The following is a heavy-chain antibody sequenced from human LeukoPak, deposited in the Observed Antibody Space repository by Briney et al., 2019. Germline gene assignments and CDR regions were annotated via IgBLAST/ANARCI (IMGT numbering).Heavy chain of an antibody. J-gene: IGHJ4*02. V-gene: IGHV1-69*05. CDR2: IIPIFGTT. CDR3: ARVAEQHLDYYFDY. D-gene: IGHD1-1*01. Sequence: ASVKVSCKASGGTFSSYAISWVRQAPGQGLEWMGGIIPIFGTTKYAQKFQGRVTMTTDTSTSTAYMELRSLRSDDTAVYYCARVAEQHLDYYFDYWGQGTLVTVSS. CDR1: GGTFSSYA.